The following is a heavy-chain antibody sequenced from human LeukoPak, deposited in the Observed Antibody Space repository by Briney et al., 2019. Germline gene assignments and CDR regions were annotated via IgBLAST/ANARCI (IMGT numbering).Heavy chain of an antibody. CDR2: INHSGST. Sequence: SETLSLTCAVYGGSFSGYYWSWIRQPPGKGLEWIGEINHSGSTNYNPSLKSRVTISVDTSKNQFSLNLSSVTAADTAVYYCARGGLRCFDWLPPTHAFDIWGQGTMVTVSS. J-gene: IGHJ3*02. D-gene: IGHD3-9*01. CDR3: ARGGLRCFDWLPPTHAFDI. V-gene: IGHV4-34*01. CDR1: GGSFSGYY.